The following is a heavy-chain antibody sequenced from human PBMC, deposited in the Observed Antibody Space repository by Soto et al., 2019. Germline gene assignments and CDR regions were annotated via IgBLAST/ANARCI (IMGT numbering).Heavy chain of an antibody. CDR1: GFTFSSYG. CDR3: ARGYSSSSWKAGPVTY. J-gene: IGHJ4*02. CDR2: IWYDGSNK. V-gene: IGHV3-33*01. D-gene: IGHD6-6*01. Sequence: GGSLRLSCAASGFTFSSYGMHWVRQAPGKGLEWVAVIWYDGSNKYYADSVKGRFTISRDNSKNTLYLQMNSLRAEDTAVYYCARGYSSSSWKAGPVTYWGQGTLVTVSS.